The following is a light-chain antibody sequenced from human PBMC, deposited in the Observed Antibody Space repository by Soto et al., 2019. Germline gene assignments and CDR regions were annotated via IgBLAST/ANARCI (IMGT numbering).Light chain of an antibody. Sequence: QSALTQPRSVSGSPGQSVTISCTGTSSDVGDYNFVSWYQQHPGKAPKPMIYDVNKRPSGVPDRFSGSKSGNTAFLTISGLQAEDEAGYYCCSYAGSYTYVFGTETKVTVL. CDR2: DVN. J-gene: IGLJ1*01. CDR1: SSDVGDYNF. V-gene: IGLV2-11*01. CDR3: CSYAGSYTYV.